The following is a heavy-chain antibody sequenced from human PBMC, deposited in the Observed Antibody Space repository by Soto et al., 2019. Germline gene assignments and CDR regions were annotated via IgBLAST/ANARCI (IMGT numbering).Heavy chain of an antibody. CDR2: MNPNSGNT. V-gene: IGHV1-8*01. J-gene: IGHJ3*02. CDR1: GYTFTSYD. D-gene: IGHD3-10*01. CDR3: KAGGWLWFAEFQDPGCNDAFDI. Sequence: QVQLVQSGAEVKKPGASVKVSCKASGYTFTSYDINWVRQATGQGLEWMGWMNPNSGNTGYAQKFQGRVTVTRNTSISTANMELSSLRSEETAVYYCKAGGWLWFAEFQDPGCNDAFDIWGQGTMVTVSS.